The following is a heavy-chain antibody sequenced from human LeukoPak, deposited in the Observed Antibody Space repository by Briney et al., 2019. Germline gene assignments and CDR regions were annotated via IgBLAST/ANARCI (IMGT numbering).Heavy chain of an antibody. D-gene: IGHD3-3*01. CDR2: INHSGST. V-gene: IGHV4-34*01. Sequence: SETLSLTCAVYGGSFSGYYWSWTRQPPGKGLEWIGEINHSGSTNYNPSLKSRVTTSVDTSKNQFSLKLSSVTAADTAVYYCAATIRFLEWLPFDYWGQGTLVTVSS. J-gene: IGHJ4*02. CDR3: AATIRFLEWLPFDY. CDR1: GGSFSGYY.